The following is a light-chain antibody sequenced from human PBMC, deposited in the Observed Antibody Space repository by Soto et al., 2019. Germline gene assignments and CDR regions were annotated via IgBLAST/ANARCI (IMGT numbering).Light chain of an antibody. Sequence: EIGLTQSPGTLSLSPGERATLSCRASQSVSSSYLVWYQQKPGQAPRLLIYGASSRATGIPDRFSGSGSGTDFPLTISRLEPEDFAVYYCQQYGSLPWTFGQGTKVEI. CDR1: QSVSSSY. V-gene: IGKV3-20*01. CDR2: GAS. CDR3: QQYGSLPWT. J-gene: IGKJ1*01.